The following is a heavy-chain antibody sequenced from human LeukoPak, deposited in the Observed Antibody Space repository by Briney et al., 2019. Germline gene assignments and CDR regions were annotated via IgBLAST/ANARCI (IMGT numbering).Heavy chain of an antibody. CDR2: SYHSGST. CDR3: ARVSTLPSLLLDY. V-gene: IGHV4-38-2*02. Sequence: SETLSLTCTASGYSISSGYYRGWLRQPPRKGLGWIGSSYHSGSTYYNPSLKSRVTISVDTSKNQFSLKLSSVTAADTAVYYCARVSTLPSLLLDYWWQRTLVTVSS. J-gene: IGHJ4*02. D-gene: IGHD2-2*01. CDR1: GYSISSGYY.